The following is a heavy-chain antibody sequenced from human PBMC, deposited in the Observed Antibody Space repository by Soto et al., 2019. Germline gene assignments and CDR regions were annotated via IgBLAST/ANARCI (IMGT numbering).Heavy chain of an antibody. D-gene: IGHD5-18*01. V-gene: IGHV1-69*01. CDR1: GGIFRSNA. J-gene: IGHJ4*02. CDR3: ARDAADTPMVY. Sequence: QVQLVQSGAEVRRPGSSVMVSCKSSGGIFRSNAINWVRQAPGHGLEWMGAIIPQFPTPYFAQKFQGRVTITADESTSTDYMALNSLRSDDTAVYFCARDAADTPMVYWGQGTLLTVSS. CDR2: IIPQFPTP.